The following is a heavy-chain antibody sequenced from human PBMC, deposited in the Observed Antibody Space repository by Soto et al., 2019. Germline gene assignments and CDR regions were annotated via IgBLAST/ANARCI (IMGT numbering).Heavy chain of an antibody. D-gene: IGHD3-22*01. CDR3: ARARTNYYDSSGYYYFDY. J-gene: IGHJ4*02. Sequence: PGGSLRLSCAASGFTFSSYAMSWVRQAPGKGLEWVSAISGSGGSTYYADSVKGRFTISRDNSKNTLYLQMNSLRAEDTAVYYCARARTNYYDSSGYYYFDYWGQGTLVTVSS. V-gene: IGHV3-23*01. CDR1: GFTFSSYA. CDR2: ISGSGGST.